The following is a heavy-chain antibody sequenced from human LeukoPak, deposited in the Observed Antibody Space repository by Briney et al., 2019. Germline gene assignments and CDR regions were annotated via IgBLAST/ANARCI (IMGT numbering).Heavy chain of an antibody. CDR3: ARVFSRAYSSSWEDRGSQNWLDP. V-gene: IGHV1-2*02. D-gene: IGHD6-13*01. Sequence: ASVKVSCKASGYTFTGYYMHWVRQAPGQGLEWMGWINPNSGGTNYAQKFQGRVTMTRDTSISTAYMELSRLRSDDTAVYYCARVFSRAYSSSWEDRGSQNWLDPWGQGTLVTVSS. CDR1: GYTFTGYY. CDR2: INPNSGGT. J-gene: IGHJ5*02.